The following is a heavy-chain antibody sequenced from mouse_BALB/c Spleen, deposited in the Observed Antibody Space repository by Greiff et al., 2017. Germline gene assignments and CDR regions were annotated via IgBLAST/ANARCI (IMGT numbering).Heavy chain of an antibody. CDR1: GFNIKDYY. J-gene: IGHJ2*01. Sequence: EVQGVESGAELVRPGALVKLSCKASGFNIKDYYMHWVKQRPEQGLEWIGWIDPENGNTIYDPKFQGKASITADTSSNTAYLQLSSLTSEDTAVYYCASIYYGLDYWGQGTTLTVSS. CDR2: IDPENGNT. D-gene: IGHD1-2*01. V-gene: IGHV14-1*02. CDR3: ASIYYGLDY.